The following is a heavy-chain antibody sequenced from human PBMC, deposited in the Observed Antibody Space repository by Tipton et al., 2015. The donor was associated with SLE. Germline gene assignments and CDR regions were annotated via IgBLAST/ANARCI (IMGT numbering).Heavy chain of an antibody. CDR3: ANQYYDPFTNYPYYFDF. Sequence: TLSLTCTVSGDSISGSPHYWGWVRQPPGKGLEWLASIAYSGGTYYNPSLKSRVTISMDTSTNQYSLTVYYVTAADTAVYYCANQYYDPFTNYPYYFDFWGQGALVTVSS. CDR1: GDSISGSPHY. D-gene: IGHD3-16*01. V-gene: IGHV4-39*07. J-gene: IGHJ4*02. CDR2: IAYSGGT.